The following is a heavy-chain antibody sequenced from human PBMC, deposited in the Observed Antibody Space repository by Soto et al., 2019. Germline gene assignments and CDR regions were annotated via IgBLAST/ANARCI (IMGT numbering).Heavy chain of an antibody. V-gene: IGHV1-46*01. CDR3: ARDSQPNRSAWSYYSYYGMHV. D-gene: IGHD6-19*01. J-gene: IGHJ6*01. CDR1: GYTCTSYY. Sequence: ASVKVSCKASGYTCTSYYMHWVRQAPGQGLEWMGIINPSGGSTSYAQKFQGRVTMTGDTSTSTVYMELSSLRSEDTAVYYCARDSQPNRSAWSYYSYYGMHVCGKGNTV. CDR2: INPSGGST.